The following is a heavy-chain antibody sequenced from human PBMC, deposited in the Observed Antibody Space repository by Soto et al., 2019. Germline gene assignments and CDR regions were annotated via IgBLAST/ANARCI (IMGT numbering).Heavy chain of an antibody. CDR3: ARTAVLRYFDWLLAEGYYFDY. CDR2: ISAYNGNT. CDR1: GYTFTSYG. J-gene: IGHJ4*02. V-gene: IGHV1-18*01. Sequence: GASVKVSCKASGYTFTSYGISWVRQAPGQGLEWMGWISAYNGNTNYAQKLQGRVTMTTDTSTSTAYMELRSLRSDDTAVYYCARTAVLRYFDWLLAEGYYFDYWGQGTLVTVSS. D-gene: IGHD3-9*01.